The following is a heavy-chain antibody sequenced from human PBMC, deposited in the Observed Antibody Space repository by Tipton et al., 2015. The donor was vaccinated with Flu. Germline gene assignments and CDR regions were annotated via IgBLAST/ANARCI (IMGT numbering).Heavy chain of an antibody. CDR2: IYYSGST. D-gene: IGHD1-26*01. V-gene: IGHV4-31*02. Sequence: LRLSCTVSGGSISSGGYYWSWIRQHPGKGLEWIGYIYYSGSTYYNPSLKSRVTISVDTSKNQFSLKLSSVTAADTAVYYCARDSPTDSGSYFGYFDYWGQGTLVTVSS. CDR3: ARDSPTDSGSYFGYFDY. CDR1: GGSISSGGYY. J-gene: IGHJ4*02.